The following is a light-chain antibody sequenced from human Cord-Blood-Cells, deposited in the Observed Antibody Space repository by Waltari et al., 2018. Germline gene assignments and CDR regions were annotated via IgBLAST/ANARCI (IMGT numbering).Light chain of an antibody. CDR3: SSYTSSSTLV. Sequence: QSALTPPASVSGSPGQSITLSCTGTSSDVGVYKHVSWYQQHPGKAPKLMIYCVSNRPSGVSNRFSGSKSGNTASLTISGLQAEDEADYYCSSYTSSSTLVFGGGTKLTVL. CDR1: SSDVGVYKH. J-gene: IGLJ3*02. V-gene: IGLV2-14*03. CDR2: CVS.